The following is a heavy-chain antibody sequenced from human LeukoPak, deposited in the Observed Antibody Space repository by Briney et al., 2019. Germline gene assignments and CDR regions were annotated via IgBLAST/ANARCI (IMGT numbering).Heavy chain of an antibody. CDR3: ARAHDSGAFDI. D-gene: IGHD3-22*01. CDR2: IYSGGST. CDR1: GFTVSSNY. V-gene: IGHV3-66*02. J-gene: IGHJ3*02. Sequence: PGGSLRLSCAASGFTVSSNYMSWVRQAPGKGLEWVSVIYSGGSTYYADSVKGRFTISRDNSKNTLYLQMNSLRAEGTAVYYCARAHDSGAFDIWGQGTMVTVSS.